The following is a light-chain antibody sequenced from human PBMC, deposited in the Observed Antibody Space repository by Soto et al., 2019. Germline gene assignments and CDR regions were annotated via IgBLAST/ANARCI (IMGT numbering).Light chain of an antibody. CDR2: DST. CDR3: GTWDTDLSAGV. J-gene: IGLJ2*01. V-gene: IGLV1-51*01. Sequence: QSVLTQPPSVSAAPGQKVTVSCSGSSSNIGPNSVSWYLQLPGTAPKLLIYDSTNRPSGIPDRFSGSKSGTSATLAITGLQTGDEAYYYCGTWDTDLSAGVFGGGTKVTVL. CDR1: SSNIGPNS.